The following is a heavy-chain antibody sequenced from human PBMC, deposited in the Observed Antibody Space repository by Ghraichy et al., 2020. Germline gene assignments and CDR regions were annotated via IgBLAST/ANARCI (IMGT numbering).Heavy chain of an antibody. CDR3: ARDEAVLISAKSDYYYYYGLDV. CDR1: GDSVSSNNAA. CDR2: TYYRSNWYS. V-gene: IGHV6-1*01. Sequence: SQTLSLTCALFGDSVSSNNAAWHWIRQSPSRGLEWLGRTYYRSNWYSDYVPSVKGRITINADTYKNQLSLQLSSMTAEDAAVYFCARDEAVLISAKSDYYYYYGLDVWGQGTTVTVSS. D-gene: IGHD2-15*01. J-gene: IGHJ6*02.